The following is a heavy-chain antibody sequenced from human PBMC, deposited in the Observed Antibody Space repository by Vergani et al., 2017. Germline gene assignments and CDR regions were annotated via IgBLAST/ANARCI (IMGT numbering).Heavy chain of an antibody. CDR1: GYTFTSYG. CDR2: ISAYNGNT. Sequence: QVPLVQSGAAVKKPGASVKVSCKASGYTFTSYGISWVRQAPGQGLEWMGWISAYNGNTNYAQKLQGRVTMTTDTSTSTAYMELRSLRSDDTAVYYCARDLRGYSYGSTWFDPWGQGTLVTVSS. J-gene: IGHJ5*02. CDR3: ARDLRGYSYGSTWFDP. V-gene: IGHV1-18*01. D-gene: IGHD5-18*01.